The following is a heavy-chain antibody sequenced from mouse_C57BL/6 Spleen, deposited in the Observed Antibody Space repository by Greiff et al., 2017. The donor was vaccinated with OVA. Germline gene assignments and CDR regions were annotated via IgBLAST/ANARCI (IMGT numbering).Heavy chain of an antibody. CDR3: TYYYGSSYGYFDY. J-gene: IGHJ2*01. CDR2: IDPEDGDT. Sequence: DVQLQESGAELVRPGASVKLSCTASGFNIKDYYMHWVKQRPEQGLEWIGRIDPEDGDTESAPKFQGKATMTADTSSNTAYLQLSSLTSEDTAVYYCTYYYGSSYGYFDYWGQGTTLTVSS. D-gene: IGHD1-1*01. CDR1: GFNIKDYY. V-gene: IGHV14-1*01.